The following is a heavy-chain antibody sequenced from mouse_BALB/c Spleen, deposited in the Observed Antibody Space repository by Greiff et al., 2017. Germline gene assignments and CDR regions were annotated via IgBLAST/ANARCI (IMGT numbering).Heavy chain of an antibody. D-gene: IGHD1-1*01. Sequence: VQLQQSGPELVKPGASVKMSCKASGYTFTSYVMHWVQQKPGQGLEWIGYINPYNDGTKYNEKFKGKATLTSDKSSSTAYMELSSLTSEDSAVYYCAREGFITTVEYAMDYWGQGTSVTVSS. CDR1: GYTFTSYV. CDR3: AREGFITTVEYAMDY. CDR2: INPYNDGT. J-gene: IGHJ4*01. V-gene: IGHV1-14*01.